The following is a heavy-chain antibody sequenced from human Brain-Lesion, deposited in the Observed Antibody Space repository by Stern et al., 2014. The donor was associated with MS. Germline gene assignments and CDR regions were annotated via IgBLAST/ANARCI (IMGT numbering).Heavy chain of an antibody. V-gene: IGHV4-31*03. J-gene: IGHJ4*02. D-gene: IGHD3-22*01. CDR3: ARGARYSDSSGYYFYFDC. Sequence: VQLVESGPGLVKPSQTLPLTCTVSGGSINSGDYYWSWIRQYPGKGLEWIGYIYYTGSAYYDPSLKSRLSMSIDTSKNQFSLNLNSVTAADTAVYYCARGARYSDSSGYYFYFDCWGQGTLVTVSS. CDR1: GGSINSGDYY. CDR2: IYYTGSA.